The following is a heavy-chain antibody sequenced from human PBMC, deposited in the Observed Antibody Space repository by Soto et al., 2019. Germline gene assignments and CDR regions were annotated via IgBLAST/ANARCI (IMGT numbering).Heavy chain of an antibody. CDR1: GFTFDDYA. J-gene: IGHJ3*02. V-gene: IGHV3-9*01. Sequence: GGSLRLSCAASGFTFDDYAMHWVRQAPGKGLEWVSGISWNSGSIGYADSVKGRFTISRDNAKNSLYLQMNSLRAEDTALYYCAKDWAFLGVVSCSGFCGDAFDIWGQGTMVTVSS. CDR3: AKDWAFLGVVSCSGFCGDAFDI. CDR2: ISWNSGSI. D-gene: IGHD6-19*01.